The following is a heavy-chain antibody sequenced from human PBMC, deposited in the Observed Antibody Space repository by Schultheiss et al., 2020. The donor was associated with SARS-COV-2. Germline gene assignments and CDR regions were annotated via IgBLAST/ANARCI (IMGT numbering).Heavy chain of an antibody. CDR2: MKEDGSEK. CDR3: ARGYCSGGSCQRGY. D-gene: IGHD2-15*01. J-gene: IGHJ4*01. V-gene: IGHV3-7*01. CDR1: GFTFSGYW. Sequence: GGSLRLSCAASGFTFSGYWMSWVRQAPGKGLEWVANMKEDGSEKYYVDSVKGRFTISRDNAKNSLFLQMNSLRAEDTAVYYCARGYCSGGSCQRGYWGHGTLVTVSS.